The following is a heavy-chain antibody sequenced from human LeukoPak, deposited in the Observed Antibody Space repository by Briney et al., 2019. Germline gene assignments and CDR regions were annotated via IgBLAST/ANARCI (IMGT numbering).Heavy chain of an antibody. J-gene: IGHJ4*02. Sequence: GGSLGLSCAASEFSVGSNYMTWVRQAPGKGLEWVSLIYSGGSTYYADSVEGRFTISRDNSKNTLYLQMNSLRAEDTAVYYCARDGQSGYDSPTFDYWGQGTLVTVSS. CDR3: ARDGQSGYDSPTFDY. D-gene: IGHD5-12*01. CDR1: EFSVGSNY. V-gene: IGHV3-66*01. CDR2: IYSGGST.